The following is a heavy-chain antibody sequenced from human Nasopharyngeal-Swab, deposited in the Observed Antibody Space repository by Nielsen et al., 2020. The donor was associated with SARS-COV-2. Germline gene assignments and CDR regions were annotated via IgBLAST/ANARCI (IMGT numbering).Heavy chain of an antibody. CDR1: GFTLSSYS. CDR2: ISSSSSYI. V-gene: IGHV3-21*01. D-gene: IGHD6-13*01. CDR3: ASSPAAAGTVYYYYGMDV. J-gene: IGHJ6*02. Sequence: GRPPTLSCAASGFTLSSYSMNRVRHAPGKGLERVSSISSSSSYIYYADSAKGRFTISRDNAKNSLYLQMNSLRAEDTAVYYCASSPAAAGTVYYYYGMDVWGQGTTVTVSS.